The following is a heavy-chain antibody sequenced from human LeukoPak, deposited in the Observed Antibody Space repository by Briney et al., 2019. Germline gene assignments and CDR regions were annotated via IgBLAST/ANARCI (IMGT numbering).Heavy chain of an antibody. CDR3: ARNFGTSYNS. CDR2: IYSGGTT. V-gene: IGHV3-53*01. CDR1: GFTVSSNY. D-gene: IGHD2-2*01. Sequence: PGGSLRLSCAASGFTVSSNYMGWVRQAPDKGLEWVSVIYSGGTTYYADSVKGRFTISRDISKNTVFLQMNSLRAEDTAVYYCARNFGTSYNSWGQGILVTVSS. J-gene: IGHJ4*02.